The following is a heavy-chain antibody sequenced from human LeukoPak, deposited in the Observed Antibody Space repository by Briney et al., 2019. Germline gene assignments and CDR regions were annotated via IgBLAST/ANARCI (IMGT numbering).Heavy chain of an antibody. CDR3: ARDEVGVGATHDY. CDR2: ISGSGGST. D-gene: IGHD1-26*01. CDR1: GFTFSSYA. Sequence: QAGGSLRLSCAASGFTFSSYAMSWVRQAPGKGLEWVSAISGSGGSTYYADSVKGRFTISRDNSKNTLYLQMNSLRAEDTAVYYCARDEVGVGATHDYWGQGTLVTVSS. V-gene: IGHV3-23*01. J-gene: IGHJ4*02.